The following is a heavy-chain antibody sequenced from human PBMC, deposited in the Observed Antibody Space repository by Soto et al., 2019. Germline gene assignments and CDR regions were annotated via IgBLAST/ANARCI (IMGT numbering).Heavy chain of an antibody. Sequence: SQTLSLTCTVSGGPIVSYYCSWIRQSPGKGLEWIGCVYYSDSTNYNPSLKSRVTISLDRSKNQFSLRLSSVTAADTAVYYCARTEASSWSFFYYGMDVWGQGTAVTVSS. CDR1: GGPIVSYY. V-gene: IGHV4-59*01. CDR3: ARTEASSWSFFYYGMDV. CDR2: VYYSDST. J-gene: IGHJ6*02. D-gene: IGHD6-13*01.